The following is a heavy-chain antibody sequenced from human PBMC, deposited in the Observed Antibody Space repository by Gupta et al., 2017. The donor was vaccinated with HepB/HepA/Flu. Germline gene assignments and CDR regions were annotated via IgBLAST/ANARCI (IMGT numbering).Heavy chain of an antibody. CDR2: IGWGGSDT. Sequence: EVQVLESGGGLVQPGGSLRLSCAPSGFTFSRYVMSWVRQSPGKGLEWVSGIGWGGSDTYYADSVKGRFTISRDKSKNTLYLQMNSLRVEDTAIYYCVKGDRSSGWDVWGQGTLVTVSS. V-gene: IGHV3-23*01. CDR1: GFTFSRYV. D-gene: IGHD6-19*01. CDR3: VKGDRSSGWDV. J-gene: IGHJ4*02.